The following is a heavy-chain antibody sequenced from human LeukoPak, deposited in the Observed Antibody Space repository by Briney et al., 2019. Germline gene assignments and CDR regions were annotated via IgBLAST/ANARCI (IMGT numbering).Heavy chain of an antibody. J-gene: IGHJ3*02. Sequence: GGYLRLSCAASGFTFNSYSMNWVRQAPGKGLEWVSYISSSSSTIYYADSVKGRFTISRDNAKNSLYLQMNSLRAEDTAVYYCARDVTVTYDAFDIWGQGTMVTISS. CDR3: ARDVTVTYDAFDI. CDR1: GFTFNSYS. V-gene: IGHV3-48*04. CDR2: ISSSSSTI. D-gene: IGHD4-17*01.